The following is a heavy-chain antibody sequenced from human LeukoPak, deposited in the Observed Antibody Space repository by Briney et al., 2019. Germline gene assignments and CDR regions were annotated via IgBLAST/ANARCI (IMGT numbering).Heavy chain of an antibody. D-gene: IGHD2-2*02. Sequence: ASVKVSCKASGYTFTGYYMHWVRQAPGQRLEWMGWVNPNSGGTNYAQKFQGRVTMTRDTSISTAYMELSRLRSDDTAVCYCARDIVVVPAAIREGNWFDPWGQGTLVTVSS. V-gene: IGHV1-2*02. CDR3: ARDIVVVPAAIREGNWFDP. CDR2: VNPNSGGT. J-gene: IGHJ5*02. CDR1: GYTFTGYY.